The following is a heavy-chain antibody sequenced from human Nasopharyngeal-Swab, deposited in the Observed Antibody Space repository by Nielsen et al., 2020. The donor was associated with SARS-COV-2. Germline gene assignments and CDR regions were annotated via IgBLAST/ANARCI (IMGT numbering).Heavy chain of an antibody. V-gene: IGHV4-39*01. D-gene: IGHD6-13*01. J-gene: IGHJ4*02. CDR1: GDSIASSTVY. CDR3: VRSSSWYDFDD. Sequence: SETRSRTCTVSGDSIASSTVYWGWKRQPPGRGREGIGKIYYNGNTYQNPSLKSRLTIAVDKSKNQFSLQLSSVTAADTAVYYSVRSSSWYDFDDWAQGTQVNVSS. CDR2: IYYNGNT.